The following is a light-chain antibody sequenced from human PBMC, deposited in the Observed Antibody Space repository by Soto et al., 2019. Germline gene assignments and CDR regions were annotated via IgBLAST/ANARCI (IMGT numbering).Light chain of an antibody. CDR2: GPS. J-gene: IGKJ1*01. Sequence: DIQMTQSPSSLSASVGDRVTITCRASQSISRFLNWYQQKPGKAPKLLIYGPSSFQSGVPSRFSGSGSGTDFPLPISSLQPEDVGTYYCQQSYSTPRTFGQGTKVEIK. CDR3: QQSYSTPRT. CDR1: QSISRF. V-gene: IGKV1-39*01.